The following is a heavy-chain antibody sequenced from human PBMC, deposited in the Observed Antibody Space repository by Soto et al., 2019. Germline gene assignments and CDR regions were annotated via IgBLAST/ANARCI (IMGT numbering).Heavy chain of an antibody. CDR3: ARSRNSAVADSFDF. D-gene: IGHD1-26*01. J-gene: IGHJ4*02. Sequence: GGSLRLSCASSVFTFRNYAIHWVRQSPGKGLEWVAVISRDGSHKYYLDSVKGRFTISRDNSKDTVNLLMNSLRDDDSAMYYCARSRNSAVADSFDFWGQGTLVTVSS. CDR1: VFTFRNYA. V-gene: IGHV3-30*04. CDR2: ISRDGSHK.